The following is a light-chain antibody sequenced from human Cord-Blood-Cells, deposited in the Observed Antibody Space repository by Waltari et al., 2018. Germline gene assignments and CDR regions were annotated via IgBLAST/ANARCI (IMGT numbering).Light chain of an antibody. V-gene: IGLV2-18*02. J-gene: IGLJ3*02. CDR1: SSDVGSYNR. Sequence: QSALTQPPSVSGSPGQSVTISCTGTSSDVGSYNRVSWYQQPPGTAPKLMIYEVSNRRSGGPARFSESKSGNTASLTISGLQAEDEADYYCSSYTSSSTRVFGGGTKLTVL. CDR2: EVS. CDR3: SSYTSSSTRV.